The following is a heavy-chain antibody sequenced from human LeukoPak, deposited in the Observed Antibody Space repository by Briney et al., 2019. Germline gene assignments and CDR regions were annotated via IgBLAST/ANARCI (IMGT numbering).Heavy chain of an antibody. CDR1: GFTFSSYA. CDR2: ISYDGSNK. CDR3: ARDRLGRDGYNPALDY. Sequence: PGGSLRLSCAASGFTFSSYAMHWVRQAPGKGLEWVAVISYDGSNKYYADSVKGRFTISRDNSKNTLYLQMNSLRAEDTAVYYCARDRLGRDGYNPALDYWGQGTLVIVSS. D-gene: IGHD5-24*01. V-gene: IGHV3-30-3*01. J-gene: IGHJ4*02.